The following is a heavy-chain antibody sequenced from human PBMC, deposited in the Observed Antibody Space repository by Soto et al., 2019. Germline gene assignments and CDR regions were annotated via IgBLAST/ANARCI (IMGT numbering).Heavy chain of an antibody. Sequence: GASVKVSCKASGYTFTSYGISWVRQAPGQGLEWMGWISAYNGNTNYAQKLQGRVTMTTDTSTSTAYMELRSLRSDDTAVYYCARVDSSGYSYYYGMDVWGQGTKVTVSS. D-gene: IGHD3-22*01. CDR1: GYTFTSYG. V-gene: IGHV1-18*01. CDR2: ISAYNGNT. J-gene: IGHJ6*02. CDR3: ARVDSSGYSYYYGMDV.